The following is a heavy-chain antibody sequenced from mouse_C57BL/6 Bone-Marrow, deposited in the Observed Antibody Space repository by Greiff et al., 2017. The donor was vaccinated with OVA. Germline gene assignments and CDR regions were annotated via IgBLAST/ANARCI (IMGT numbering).Heavy chain of an antibody. J-gene: IGHJ2*01. CDR2: INPNYGTT. V-gene: IGHV1-39*01. CDR3: ARGGLRHYFDY. CDR1: GYSFTDYN. Sequence: VQLQQSGPDLVKPGASVKISCKASGYSFTDYNMNWVKQNNGKSLEWIGIINPNYGTTYYNQKCKGKSTLTVDQTSSTSYMQLNSLTSENSAVYYIARGGLRHYFDYWGQGTTLTVSS. D-gene: IGHD2-4*01.